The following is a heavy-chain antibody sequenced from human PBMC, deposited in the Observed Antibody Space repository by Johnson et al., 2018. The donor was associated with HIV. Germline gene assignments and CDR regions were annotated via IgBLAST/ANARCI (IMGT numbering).Heavy chain of an antibody. CDR1: GLTFSDYY. CDR3: AREPQGDSGSHSVAFDI. CDR2: ISSSGSSR. J-gene: IGHJ3*02. V-gene: IGHV3-11*01. Sequence: QVQLMESGGGLVQPGGSLIVSCEASGLTFSDYYMSWIRQAPGKGLEWVSYISSSGSSRYYADSVKGRFTITRDNVKNSLYMQMNSLRVEDTAVYFCAREPQGDSGSHSVAFDIWGQGAMVTVSS. D-gene: IGHD1-26*01.